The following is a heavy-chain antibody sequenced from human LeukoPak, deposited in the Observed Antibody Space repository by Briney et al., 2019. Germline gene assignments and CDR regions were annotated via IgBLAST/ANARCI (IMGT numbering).Heavy chain of an antibody. CDR3: ARGYCSSTSCLNDDAFDI. Sequence: EASVKVSCKASGYTFTSYDINWVRQATGQGLEWMGWMNPNSGNTGYAQKFQGRVTMTRNTSISTAYMELSSLRSEDTAVYYCARGYCSSTSCLNDDAFDIWGQGTMVTVSS. V-gene: IGHV1-8*02. J-gene: IGHJ3*02. D-gene: IGHD2-2*01. CDR1: GYTFTSYD. CDR2: MNPNSGNT.